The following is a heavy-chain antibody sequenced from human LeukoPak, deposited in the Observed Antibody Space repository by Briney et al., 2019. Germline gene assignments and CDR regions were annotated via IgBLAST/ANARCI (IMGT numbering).Heavy chain of an antibody. Sequence: GGSLRLSCAASGFTFSSYSMNWVRQAPGKGLEWVSSISSSSSYIYYADSVKGRFTISRDNAKNSLYLQMNSLRAEDTAVYYCARFGEKRVATSLNYWGQGTLVTVSS. CDR2: ISSSSSYI. CDR1: GFTFSSYS. J-gene: IGHJ4*02. CDR3: ARFGEKRVATSLNY. V-gene: IGHV3-21*01. D-gene: IGHD5-12*01.